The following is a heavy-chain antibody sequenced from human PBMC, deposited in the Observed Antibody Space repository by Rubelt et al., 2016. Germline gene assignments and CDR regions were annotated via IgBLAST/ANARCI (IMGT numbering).Heavy chain of an antibody. J-gene: IGHJ4*02. CDR1: GFTFTTSG. CDR2: ISGSGDDT. V-gene: IGHV3-23*04. D-gene: IGHD1-26*01. Sequence: VQLAESGGGVVQPGMSLRLSCAASGFTFTTSGMTWIRQAPGKGLEWVSTISGSGDDTYYADSVKGRFTISRDNFQNTLYLQMKGLRAGEPAVNYCAKGVSGGSYYRGVYWGQGTLVTVSS. CDR3: AKGVSGGSYYRGVY.